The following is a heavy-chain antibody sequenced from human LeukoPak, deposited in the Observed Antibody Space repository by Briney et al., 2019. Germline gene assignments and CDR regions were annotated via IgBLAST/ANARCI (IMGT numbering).Heavy chain of an antibody. J-gene: IGHJ6*03. CDR3: ARHFRRDYPDSGSSQYFLYIDV. CDR1: GGSMSDHY. D-gene: IGHD3-10*01. CDR2: IYATGNT. Sequence: PSGTLSLTCAVSGGSMSDHYWSWIRQTPGTTLEWIGYIYATGNTNYSPSLKGRVTISLDTSKNHFSLRLRSVTAADTALYYCARHFRRDYPDSGSSQYFLYIDVWGKGTTVVVSS. V-gene: IGHV4-4*09.